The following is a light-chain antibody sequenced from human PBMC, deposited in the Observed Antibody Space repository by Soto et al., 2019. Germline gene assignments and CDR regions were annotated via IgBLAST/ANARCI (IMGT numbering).Light chain of an antibody. Sequence: EIVMTQSQVSLPVTPGEAASISCRTSQSLLHKNGNNYDNWYLQKQGQPPQLLIYMGSRRASGVPHRFSGSGSGTYFTLKISRVEAEDAGVYYCMQALQTPRTFGQGTKVDIK. CDR2: MGS. CDR3: MQALQTPRT. V-gene: IGKV2-28*01. J-gene: IGKJ1*01. CDR1: QSLLHKNGNNY.